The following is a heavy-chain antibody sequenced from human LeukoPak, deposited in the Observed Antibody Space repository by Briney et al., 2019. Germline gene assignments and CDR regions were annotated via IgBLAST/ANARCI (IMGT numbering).Heavy chain of an antibody. J-gene: IGHJ6*03. D-gene: IGHD2/OR15-2a*01. Sequence: PGGSLRLSCAASGFTFSNYWMSWVRQAPGKGLEWVANINQDGSEKYYVDSVKGRFTISRDNGKNALYLQMNSLRAEDTALYYCARDLRSRLSQNFYYYMDVWGKGTTVTVSS. CDR2: INQDGSEK. CDR1: GFTFSNYW. CDR3: ARDLRSRLSQNFYYYMDV. V-gene: IGHV3-7*03.